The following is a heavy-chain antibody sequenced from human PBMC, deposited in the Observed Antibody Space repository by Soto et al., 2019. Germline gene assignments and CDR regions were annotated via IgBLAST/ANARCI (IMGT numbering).Heavy chain of an antibody. Sequence: GESLKISCKGSGYSFTSYWISWVRQMPGKGLEWMGRIDPSDFYTNYSPSFQGHVTISADKSISTAYLQWSSLKASDTAMYYCARHAFGGNYFDYWGQGTLVTVSS. J-gene: IGHJ4*02. CDR3: ARHAFGGNYFDY. CDR1: GYSFTSYW. V-gene: IGHV5-10-1*01. D-gene: IGHD3-16*01. CDR2: IDPSDFYT.